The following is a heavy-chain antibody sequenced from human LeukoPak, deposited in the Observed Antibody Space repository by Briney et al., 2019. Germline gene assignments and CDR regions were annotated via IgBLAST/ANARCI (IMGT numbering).Heavy chain of an antibody. CDR3: AKALGGGSGWYYFDY. D-gene: IGHD6-19*01. Sequence: GGSLRLSCAASGFIFTSYAMSWVRQAPGKGLEWVSAITGSGGGTYYADSVKGRFTISRDNSKNTLYLQMNSLRAEDTAVYYCAKALGGGSGWYYFDYWGQGTLVTVSS. CDR1: GFIFTSYA. J-gene: IGHJ4*02. CDR2: ITGSGGGT. V-gene: IGHV3-23*01.